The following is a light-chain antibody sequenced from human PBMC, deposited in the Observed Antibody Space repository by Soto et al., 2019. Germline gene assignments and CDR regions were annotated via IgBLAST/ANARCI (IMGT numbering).Light chain of an antibody. CDR1: QSVSNN. J-gene: IGKJ4*01. V-gene: IGKV3-15*01. CDR3: EQYNKWPLT. Sequence: EIVMTQSPATLSVSPGERATLSCRARQSVSNNLAWYQQKPCQAPRLLIYFASTRATGIPARFSCSGSGTEFTLPISSLESEDFAVYSCEQYNKWPLTFGGGTQVETK. CDR2: FAS.